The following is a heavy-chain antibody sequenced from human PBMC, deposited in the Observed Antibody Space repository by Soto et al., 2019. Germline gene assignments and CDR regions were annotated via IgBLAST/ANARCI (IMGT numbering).Heavy chain of an antibody. V-gene: IGHV4-59*01. D-gene: IGHD6-19*01. Sequence: QVQLQESGPGLVKPSETLSLTCTVSGGSISSYYWSWIRQPPGKGLEWIGYIYYSGSTNYNPSLKSRVTRSVDTSKNQFSLKLSSVTAADTAVYYCARSSGWYGGVWFDPWGQGTLVTVSS. J-gene: IGHJ5*02. CDR2: IYYSGST. CDR1: GGSISSYY. CDR3: ARSSGWYGGVWFDP.